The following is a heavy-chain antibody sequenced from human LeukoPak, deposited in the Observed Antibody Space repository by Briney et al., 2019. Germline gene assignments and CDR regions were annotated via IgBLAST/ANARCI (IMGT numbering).Heavy chain of an antibody. CDR3: ARGEDYASGTYYYYFDS. Sequence: SETLSLTCAVYGGSFGGYYWSWIRQPPGKGLEWIGEVNHSGSANYNPSLKSRVTISVDTSKNQFSLKVSSVTVADTAVYYCARGEDYASGTYYYYFDSWGQGTLVTLSS. CDR2: VNHSGSA. CDR1: GGSFGGYY. D-gene: IGHD3-10*01. V-gene: IGHV4-34*01. J-gene: IGHJ4*02.